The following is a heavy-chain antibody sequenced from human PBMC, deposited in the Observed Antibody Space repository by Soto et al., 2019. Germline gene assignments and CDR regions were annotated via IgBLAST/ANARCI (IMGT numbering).Heavy chain of an antibody. V-gene: IGHV1-69*06. J-gene: IGHJ6*02. CDR3: ARDRPYSQGRYGMDI. CDR1: GGTFSVNG. Sequence: QVQLVQSGAEVRKPGFSVKVSCKPSGGTFSVNGVSWVRQAPGQGLEWMGGIIPMFATANYAQKFQGRVTITADKSTGTAYMELSSLRSEDTAVYYCARDRPYSQGRYGMDIWGQGTTVTVS. CDR2: IIPMFATA. D-gene: IGHD2-15*01.